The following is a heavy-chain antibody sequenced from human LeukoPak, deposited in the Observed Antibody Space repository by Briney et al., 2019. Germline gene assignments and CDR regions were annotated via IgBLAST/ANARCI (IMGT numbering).Heavy chain of an antibody. Sequence: PGGSLRLSCAASGFTFSSYGMSWVRQAPGKGLEWVSYISSSGSTRYYADSVKGRFTISRDNAKNTLYLQMNSLRAEDTAVYYCARDRNGDLDYWGQGTLVTVSS. CDR3: ARDRNGDLDY. V-gene: IGHV3-48*04. D-gene: IGHD4-17*01. CDR2: ISSSGSTR. J-gene: IGHJ4*02. CDR1: GFTFSSYG.